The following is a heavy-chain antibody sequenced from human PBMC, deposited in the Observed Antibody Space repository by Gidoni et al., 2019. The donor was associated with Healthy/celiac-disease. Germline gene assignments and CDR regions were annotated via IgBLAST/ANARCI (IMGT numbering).Heavy chain of an antibody. D-gene: IGHD2-15*01. CDR2: ISWNSGSI. J-gene: IGHJ6*02. CDR1: GFTFDDYA. V-gene: IGHV3-9*01. CDR3: AKGGYCSGGSCFPYYYGMDV. Sequence: EVQLVESGGGLVQPGRSLRLSCAASGFTFDDYAMHWVRQAPGKGLEWVSGISWNSGSIGDADSVKGRFTISRDNAKNSLYLQMNSLRAEDTALYYCAKGGYCSGGSCFPYYYGMDVWGQGTTVTVSS.